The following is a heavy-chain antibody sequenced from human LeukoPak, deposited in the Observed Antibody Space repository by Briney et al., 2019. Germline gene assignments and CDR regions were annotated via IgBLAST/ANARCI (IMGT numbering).Heavy chain of an antibody. D-gene: IGHD1-26*01. V-gene: IGHV3-30-3*01. CDR3: ARVGSGY. CDR2: ISYDGSNK. Sequence: HPGRSLRLSCAASGFTFSSYAMHWVRQAPGKGLEWVAVISYDGSNKYYADSVKGRFTISRDNSKNTLYLQMNSLRAEDTAVYYCARVGSGYWGQGTLVTVSS. CDR1: GFTFSSYA. J-gene: IGHJ4*02.